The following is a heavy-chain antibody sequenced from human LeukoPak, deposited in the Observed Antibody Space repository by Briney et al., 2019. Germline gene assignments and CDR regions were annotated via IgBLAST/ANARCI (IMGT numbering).Heavy chain of an antibody. CDR1: GYTFSNDG. V-gene: IGHV1-2*02. D-gene: IGHD3-22*01. J-gene: IGHJ4*02. Sequence: GASVKVSCKASGYTFSNDGITWVRQASGQGLEWMGWINPNSGGTNYAQKFQGRVTMTRDTSISTAYMELSRLRSDDTAVYYCARGHHYYDSSGYYYFDYWGQGTLVTVSS. CDR2: INPNSGGT. CDR3: ARGHHYYDSSGYYYFDY.